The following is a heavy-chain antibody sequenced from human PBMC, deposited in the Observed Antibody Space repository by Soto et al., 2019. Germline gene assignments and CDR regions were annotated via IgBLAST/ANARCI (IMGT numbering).Heavy chain of an antibody. CDR3: VGFQYYFDY. CDR2: ISYDGSNK. V-gene: IGHV3-30*03. D-gene: IGHD3-10*01. J-gene: IGHJ4*02. CDR1: GFPFSRYG. Sequence: QVQLVESGGGVVQPGRSLRLSCAASGFPFSRYGMHWVREAPGKGLEWVAVISYDGSNKYYADSVKGRFTISRDNSARTLYLQMNSLRPEDTALYDCVGFQYYFDYRGQGTLVTVSP.